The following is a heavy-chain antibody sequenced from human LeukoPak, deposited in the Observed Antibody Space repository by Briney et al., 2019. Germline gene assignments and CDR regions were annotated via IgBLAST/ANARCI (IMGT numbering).Heavy chain of an antibody. D-gene: IGHD4-17*01. J-gene: IGHJ4*02. Sequence: PSETLSLTCTVSGGSISSSSYYWGWIRQPPGKGLEWIGSIYYSGSTYYNPSLKSRVTISVNTSKNQFFLKLSSVTAADTAVYHCARNRVRFFDYWGQGTLVTVSS. CDR3: ARNRVRFFDY. CDR2: IYYSGST. CDR1: GGSISSSSYY. V-gene: IGHV4-39*01.